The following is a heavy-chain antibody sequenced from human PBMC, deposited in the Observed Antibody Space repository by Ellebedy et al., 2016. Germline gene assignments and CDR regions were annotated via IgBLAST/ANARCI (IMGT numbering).Heavy chain of an antibody. CDR1: GYTFTSYY. D-gene: IGHD3-10*01. V-gene: IGHV1-46*01. CDR3: ARDPGRITMVRGPIPGYWFDP. Sequence: ASVKVSCKASGYTFTSYYMHWVRQAPGQGLEWMGIINPSGGSTSYAQKFQGRVTMTRDTSTSTVYMERSSLRSEDTAVCYCARDPGRITMVRGPIPGYWFDPWGQGTLVTVSS. J-gene: IGHJ5*02. CDR2: INPSGGST.